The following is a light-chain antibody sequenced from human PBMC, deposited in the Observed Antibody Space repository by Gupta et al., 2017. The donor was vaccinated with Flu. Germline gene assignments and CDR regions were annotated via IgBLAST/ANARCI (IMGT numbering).Light chain of an antibody. V-gene: IGLV2-14*01. CDR1: TSDVGGYNY. CDR3: TSYTNRYTWL. CDR2: EVN. Sequence: QSALTQPASVSGSPGQSITISCTGTTSDVGGYNYVSWYQQHPGKAHKLMIYEVNKRPSWVSDRFSGSKSGNTASLTISGLQAEDDSTYYCTSYTNRYTWLFGGGTKLTVL. J-gene: IGLJ3*02.